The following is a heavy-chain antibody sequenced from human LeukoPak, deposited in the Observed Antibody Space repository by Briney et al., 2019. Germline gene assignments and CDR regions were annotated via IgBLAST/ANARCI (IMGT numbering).Heavy chain of an antibody. CDR3: AKAPVTTCSGAYCYPFDY. CDR2: ISGSGDTT. D-gene: IGHD2-15*01. J-gene: IGHJ4*02. V-gene: IGHV3-23*01. Sequence: GGSLRLSCAASRFTFSSYTMSWVRQAPGKGLEWVSAISGSGDTTYYADSVKGRFTISRDNSKNTLYLQMNSLRAGDAAVYYCAKAPVTTCSGAYCYPFDYWSQGTLVTVSS. CDR1: RFTFSSYT.